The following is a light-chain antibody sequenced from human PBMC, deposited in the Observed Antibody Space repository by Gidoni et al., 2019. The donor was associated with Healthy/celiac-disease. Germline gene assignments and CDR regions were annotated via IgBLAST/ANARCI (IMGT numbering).Light chain of an antibody. CDR2: DAS. Sequence: DIQMTQSPSSLSASVGDRVTITCQASQDISNYLNWYQQKPGKAPKLLIYDASNLETGVPSRFSGSGSGTDFTFTISSLQSEDIATYYCQQYDNPPFTFXPXTKVDIK. J-gene: IGKJ3*01. CDR3: QQYDNPPFT. V-gene: IGKV1-33*01. CDR1: QDISNY.